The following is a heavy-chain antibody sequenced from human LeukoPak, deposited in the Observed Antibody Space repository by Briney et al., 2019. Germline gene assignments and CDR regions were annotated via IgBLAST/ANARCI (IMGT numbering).Heavy chain of an antibody. CDR2: MNPDSGNT. J-gene: IGHJ4*02. V-gene: IGHV1-8*01. Sequence: ASVKVSCKASGYTFNSYEINWVRQATGQGLEWMGWMNPDSGNTGYAQKFQGRVTMTRNTSISTAYMELSSLRSEDTAVYYCARIGLRGVIISRPLDYWGQGTLVTVSS. CDR1: GYTFNSYE. D-gene: IGHD3-16*02. CDR3: ARIGLRGVIISRPLDY.